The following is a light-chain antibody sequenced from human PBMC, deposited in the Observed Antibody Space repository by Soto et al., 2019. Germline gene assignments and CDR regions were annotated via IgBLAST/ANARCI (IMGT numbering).Light chain of an antibody. V-gene: IGKV3-15*01. CDR1: QSVSSN. CDR2: GAS. J-gene: IGKJ4*01. CDR3: QQYNNWPPLT. Sequence: IVMTQSQATLSVSTGERATLSCRASQSVSSNLAWYQQKPGQAPRLLIYGASTRATGIPARFSGSGSGTEFTLTISSLQSEDFAVYYCQQYNNWPPLTFGGGTKVEIK.